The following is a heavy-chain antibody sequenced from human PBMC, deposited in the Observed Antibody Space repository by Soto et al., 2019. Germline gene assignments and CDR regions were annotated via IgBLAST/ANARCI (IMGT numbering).Heavy chain of an antibody. Sequence: QPGGSLRLSCAASGFTFSSYAMIWVRQAPGKGLEWVSTVSVSGGTTYYADSVKGRFTISRDNPKSTLYLQMNSLRVEDTAAYYCEKGFTFLGGAPPLAPSDYWGQGTLVTVSS. V-gene: IGHV3-23*01. D-gene: IGHD3-3*01. J-gene: IGHJ4*02. CDR1: GFTFSSYA. CDR3: EKGFTFLGGAPPLAPSDY. CDR2: VSVSGGTT.